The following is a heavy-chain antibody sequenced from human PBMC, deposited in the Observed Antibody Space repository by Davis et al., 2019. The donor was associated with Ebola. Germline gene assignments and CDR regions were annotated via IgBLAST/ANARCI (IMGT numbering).Heavy chain of an antibody. CDR1: GYTFTGYY. J-gene: IGHJ2*01. D-gene: IGHD3-16*01. Sequence: ASVKVSCKASGYTFTGYYMHWVRQAPGQGLEWMGWISAYNGNTNYAQKLQGRVTMTTDTSTSTAYMELRSLRSDDTAVYYCARPTPWGGWYFDLWGRGTLVTVSS. V-gene: IGHV1-18*04. CDR3: ARPTPWGGWYFDL. CDR2: ISAYNGNT.